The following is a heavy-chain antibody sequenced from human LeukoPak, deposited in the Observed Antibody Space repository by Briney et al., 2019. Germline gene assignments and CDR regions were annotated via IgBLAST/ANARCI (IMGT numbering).Heavy chain of an antibody. CDR1: GGSISSSTYY. D-gene: IGHD1-26*01. J-gene: IGHJ3*02. CDR3: ATPYRGGHHCLDI. V-gene: IGHV4-39*01. CDR2: IYYSGST. Sequence: PSETLSLTCTVSGGSISSSTYYWGWIRQPPGKGLEWIGSIYYSGSTYYNPSLKSRVTISVDTSKNQFSLKLNSVTAADAAVYYCATPYRGGHHCLDIWSQGTMVTVSS.